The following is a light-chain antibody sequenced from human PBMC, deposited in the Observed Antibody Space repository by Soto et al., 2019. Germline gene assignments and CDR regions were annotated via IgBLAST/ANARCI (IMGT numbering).Light chain of an antibody. Sequence: QSALTQPASVSGSPGQSITISCTGTSSDVGAYNYVSWYQQHPGTSPKLMIYDVSNRPSGVSNRFSGSKSGNTASLTISGLQAEDEADYYCSSYTNPRTRLFVGGTKLTVL. CDR3: SSYTNPRTRL. CDR2: DVS. V-gene: IGLV2-14*01. J-gene: IGLJ2*01. CDR1: SSDVGAYNY.